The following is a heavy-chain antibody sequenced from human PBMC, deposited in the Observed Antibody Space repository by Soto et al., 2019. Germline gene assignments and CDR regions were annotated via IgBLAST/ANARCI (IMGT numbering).Heavy chain of an antibody. CDR1: TDSSSFTNSY. D-gene: IGHD3-10*01. J-gene: IGHJ4*02. CDR2: SSYNGGT. V-gene: IGHV4-39*01. CDR3: ARHRIEVVWRGFDF. Sequence: LSLTCTVSTDSSSFTNSYWGWIRQPPGKGLQWIGSSSYNGGTFYNPSLKGRVVISFDTSKKQSSLQVTSVTAADTAVYFCARHRIEVVWRGFDFWGQGSPVTVSS.